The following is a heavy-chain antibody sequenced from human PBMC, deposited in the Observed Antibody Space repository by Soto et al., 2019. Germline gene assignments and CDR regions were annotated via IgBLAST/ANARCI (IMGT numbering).Heavy chain of an antibody. CDR3: ARGKAITIFGVVTDDAFDI. Sequence: ASVKVSCKVSGYTLTELSMHWVRQAPGKGLEWMGGFDPEDGETIYAQKFQGRVTMTEDTSTSTAYMELRSLRSDDTAVYYCARGKAITIFGVVTDDAFDIWGQGTMVPSPQ. V-gene: IGHV1-24*01. D-gene: IGHD3-3*01. J-gene: IGHJ3*02. CDR2: FDPEDGET. CDR1: GYTLTELS.